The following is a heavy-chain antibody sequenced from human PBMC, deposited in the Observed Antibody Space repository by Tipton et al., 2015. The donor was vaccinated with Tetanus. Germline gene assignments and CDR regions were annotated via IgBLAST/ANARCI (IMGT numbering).Heavy chain of an antibody. Sequence: QLVQSGPEAKKPGASVKVSCTASGYTFTGYYLHWVRQAPGQGPEWMGLINPNNGGTHLAQKFQDRVTLTTVTSISTAYMELSRLTSDDTAIYFCSRTGLYLSSEGFDIWGQGTMVIVSS. V-gene: IGHV1-2*02. CDR2: INPNNGGT. CDR3: SRTGLYLSSEGFDI. D-gene: IGHD3-9*01. CDR1: GYTFTGYY. J-gene: IGHJ3*02.